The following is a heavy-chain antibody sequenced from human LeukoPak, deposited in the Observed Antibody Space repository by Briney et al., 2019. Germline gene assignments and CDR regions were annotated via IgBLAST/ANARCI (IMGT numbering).Heavy chain of an antibody. Sequence: GGSLRLSCAASGLTFSSYWMSWVRQAPGKGLEWVANIKQDGSEKYYVDSVKGRFTISRDNAKNSLYLQMNSLRAEDTAVYYCARDLRRPYGSGSYYNGVRFDPWGQGTLVTVSS. CDR2: IKQDGSEK. V-gene: IGHV3-7*01. D-gene: IGHD3-10*01. CDR3: ARDLRRPYGSGSYYNGVRFDP. CDR1: GLTFSSYW. J-gene: IGHJ5*02.